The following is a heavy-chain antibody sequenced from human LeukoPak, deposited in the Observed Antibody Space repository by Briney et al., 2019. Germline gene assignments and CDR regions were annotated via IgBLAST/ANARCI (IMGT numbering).Heavy chain of an antibody. CDR3: ARDYGGCCNSDTGYRTIFDY. CDR2: INPNSGGA. Sequence: ASVQVSCKASGYTFTGYYMHWVRQAPGQGLEWMGWINPNSGGANYAQKFQGRVTMTRDTSISTAYMDLSSLRSDDTAVYYCARDYGGCCNSDTGYRTIFDYWGQGTLVTVSS. J-gene: IGHJ4*02. V-gene: IGHV1-2*02. D-gene: IGHD2-2*02. CDR1: GYTFTGYY.